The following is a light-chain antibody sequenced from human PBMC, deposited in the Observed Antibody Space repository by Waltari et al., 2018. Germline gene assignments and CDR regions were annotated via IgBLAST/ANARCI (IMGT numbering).Light chain of an antibody. V-gene: IGLV2-8*01. J-gene: IGLJ1*01. CDR3: GSYTVTNNLYV. CDR2: ELN. CDR1: GSAGGGFTL. Sequence: QSALTQPPSASGSPGQSVTIPCPGTGSAGGGFTLVSRYQQRPGKAPKLLMFELNKRPSGVSSRFSGSKSANAASLTISGLQAEDEGDYYCGSYTVTNNLYVFGTGTKVTVL.